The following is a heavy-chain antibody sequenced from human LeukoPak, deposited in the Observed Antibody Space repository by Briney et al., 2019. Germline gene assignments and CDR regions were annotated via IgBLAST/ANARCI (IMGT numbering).Heavy chain of an antibody. D-gene: IGHD3-10*01. CDR3: AKGPLFGSVSLSYGMDV. CDR1: GFTFSSYG. V-gene: IGHV3-30*02. Sequence: PGGSPRLSCAASGFTFSSYGMHWVRQAPGKGLEWVAFIRYDGSNKYYADSVKGRFTISRDNSKNTLYLQMNSLRAEDTAVYYCAKGPLFGSVSLSYGMDVWGQGTTVTVSS. J-gene: IGHJ6*02. CDR2: IRYDGSNK.